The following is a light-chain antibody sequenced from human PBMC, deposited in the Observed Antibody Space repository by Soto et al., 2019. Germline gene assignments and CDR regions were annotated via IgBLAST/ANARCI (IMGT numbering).Light chain of an antibody. J-gene: IGKJ2*01. CDR3: QQYNNWPPYT. Sequence: EIVMPQSPATLSVSPGERATLSCRASHSVSSNLAWYQQKPGQAPRLLIYGASTRATGIPARFSGSGSGTEFTLTITSLQSEDFAVYYCQQYNNWPPYTFGQGTKLEIK. CDR2: GAS. V-gene: IGKV3-15*01. CDR1: HSVSSN.